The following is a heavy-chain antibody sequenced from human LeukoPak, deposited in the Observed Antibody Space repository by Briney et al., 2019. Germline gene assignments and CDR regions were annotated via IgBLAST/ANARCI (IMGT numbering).Heavy chain of an antibody. V-gene: IGHV3-30*02. CDR1: GFTFSSYG. Sequence: GGSLRLSXAASGFTFSSYGMHWVRQAPGKGLEWVAFIRYDGSNKYYADSVKGRFTISRDNSKNTLYLQMNSLRAEDTAVYYCAKDYGFWSGYCSLDYWGPGTLVTVSS. D-gene: IGHD3-3*01. CDR2: IRYDGSNK. J-gene: IGHJ4*02. CDR3: AKDYGFWSGYCSLDY.